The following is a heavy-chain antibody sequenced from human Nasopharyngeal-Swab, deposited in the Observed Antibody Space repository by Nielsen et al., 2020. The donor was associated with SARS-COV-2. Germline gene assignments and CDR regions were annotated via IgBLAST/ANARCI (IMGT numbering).Heavy chain of an antibody. V-gene: IGHV3-9*01. CDR2: ISWNSGSI. CDR3: ASLSGSSSAYYYYMGV. D-gene: IGHD6-6*01. Sequence: GGSLRLSCAASGFTFDDYAMHWVRQAPGKGLEWVSGISWNSGSIGYADSVKGRFTISRDNAKNSLYLQMNSLRAEDTALYYCASLSGSSSAYYYYMGVWGKGTTVTVSS. J-gene: IGHJ6*03. CDR1: GFTFDDYA.